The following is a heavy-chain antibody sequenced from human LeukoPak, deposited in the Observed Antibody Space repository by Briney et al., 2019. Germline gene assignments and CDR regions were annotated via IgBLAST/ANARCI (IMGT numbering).Heavy chain of an antibody. CDR1: GGSISSSNW. CDR3: ARDLAVAGTNYFDF. Sequence: PSETLSLTCAVSGGSISSSNWWSWVRQPPGKGLEWIGEIYHSGSTNYNPSLKSRVTISVDKSKNQFSLKLSSVTAADTAIYYCARDLAVAGTNYFDFWGQGVLVTVSS. J-gene: IGHJ4*02. D-gene: IGHD6-19*01. CDR2: IYHSGST. V-gene: IGHV4-4*02.